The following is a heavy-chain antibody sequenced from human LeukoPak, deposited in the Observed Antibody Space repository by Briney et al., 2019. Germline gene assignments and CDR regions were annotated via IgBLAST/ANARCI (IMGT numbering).Heavy chain of an antibody. Sequence: SVKVSCKASGGTFSSYAISWVRQAPGQGLEWMGGIIPIFGTANYAQKLQGRVTMTTDTSTSTAYMELRSLRSDDTAVYYCAREWFGELSVWFDPWGQGTLVTVSS. V-gene: IGHV1-69*05. CDR3: AREWFGELSVWFDP. D-gene: IGHD3-10*01. J-gene: IGHJ5*02. CDR1: GGTFSSYA. CDR2: IIPIFGTA.